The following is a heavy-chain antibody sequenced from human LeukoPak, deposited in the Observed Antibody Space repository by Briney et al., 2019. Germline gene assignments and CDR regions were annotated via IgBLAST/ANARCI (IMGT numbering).Heavy chain of an antibody. J-gene: IGHJ4*02. D-gene: IGHD5-18*01. V-gene: IGHV4-30-2*01. CDR1: GGSISSGGYS. CDR2: IYHSGST. CDR3: ARNSYGTPRSPYYFDY. Sequence: SETLSLTCAVSGGSISSGGYSWSWIRQPPGKGLEWIGYIYHSGSTYYNPSLKSRVTISVDRSRNQFSLKLSSVTAADTAVYYCARNSYGTPRSPYYFDYWGQGTLVTVSS.